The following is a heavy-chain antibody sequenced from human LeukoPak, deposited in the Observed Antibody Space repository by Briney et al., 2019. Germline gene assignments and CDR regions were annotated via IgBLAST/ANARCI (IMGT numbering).Heavy chain of an antibody. CDR1: GFTYSHLG. J-gene: IGHJ4*02. V-gene: IGHV3-33*06. Sequence: GGFPGLSCGAPGFTYSHLGMHRGRPAPGQGVGWGGGIWSDATEKYYGDAVKGRFTISRDNSRNTLYLQMNSLRAEDTAVYYCAKDAQRGFDYSNSLEYWGQGTLVTVSS. CDR3: AKDAQRGFDYSNSLEY. D-gene: IGHD4-11*01. CDR2: IWSDATEK.